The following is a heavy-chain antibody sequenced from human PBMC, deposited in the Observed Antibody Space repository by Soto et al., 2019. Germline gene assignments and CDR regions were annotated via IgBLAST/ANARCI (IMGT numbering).Heavy chain of an antibody. CDR3: ARVEYTYNYRGLDY. J-gene: IGHJ4*02. CDR2: IDHSGST. D-gene: IGHD3-16*01. V-gene: IGHV4-34*01. Sequence: QVQLQQWGTGLLKPSETLSLTCAVYGGSFRGYYWTWIRQPPGKGLEWIGEIDHSGSTNYNPSLKSRVTISVDTSKNPFSLKLASVTAADTAVYDCARVEYTYNYRGLDYWGQGTLVTVSS. CDR1: GGSFRGYY.